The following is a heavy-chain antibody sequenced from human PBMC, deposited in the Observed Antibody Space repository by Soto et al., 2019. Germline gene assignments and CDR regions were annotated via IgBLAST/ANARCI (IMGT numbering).Heavy chain of an antibody. CDR3: ARGYGDYVCDY. J-gene: IGHJ4*02. CDR2: ISAYNGNT. D-gene: IGHD4-17*01. CDR1: GDTFTSYG. Sequence: GAPVKASCKASGDTFTSYGRRWVRQDPGQGLEWMGWISAYNGNTNYAQKLQGRVTMTTDTSTSTAYMELRSLRSVDTAVYYCARGYGDYVCDYWGQGTLVTVSS. V-gene: IGHV1-18*01.